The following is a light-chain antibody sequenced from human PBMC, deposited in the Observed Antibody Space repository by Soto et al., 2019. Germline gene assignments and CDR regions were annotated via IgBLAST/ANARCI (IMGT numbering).Light chain of an antibody. CDR1: QNLVGSDGNSY. J-gene: IGKJ1*01. CDR3: MQTSQFPRT. V-gene: IGKV2-24*01. Sequence: DIVMTQTPLSSPVTLGQPASISCRSSQNLVGSDGNSYLSWLQQRPGQPPRLLIYKVSHRFSGVPDRFSGRGAGTDFTLKISRVEADDVGVYYCMQTSQFPRTFGQGTKVEIK. CDR2: KVS.